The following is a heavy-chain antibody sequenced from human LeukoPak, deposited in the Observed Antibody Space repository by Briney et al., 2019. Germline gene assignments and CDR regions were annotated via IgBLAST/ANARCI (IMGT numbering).Heavy chain of an antibody. D-gene: IGHD6-6*01. CDR1: GGSFSGYY. V-gene: IGHV4-34*01. CDR2: INHSGST. Sequence: PSETLSLTCAVYGGSFSGYYWSWIRQPPGKGLEWIGEINHSGSTNYNPSLKSRVTISVDTSKNQFSLKLSSVTAADTAVSSCARCIAARLHYYYYMDFGDKGTTVTVPS. CDR3: ARCIAARLHYYYYMDF. J-gene: IGHJ6*03.